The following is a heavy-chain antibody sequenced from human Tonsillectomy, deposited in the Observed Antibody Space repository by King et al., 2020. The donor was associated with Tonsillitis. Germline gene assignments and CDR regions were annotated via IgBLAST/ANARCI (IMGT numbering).Heavy chain of an antibody. CDR1: GGTFSSSA. D-gene: IGHD3-10*01. V-gene: IGHV1-69*09. CDR3: AGYTFVCVHPYGSHY. Sequence: QLVQSGAEVKKPGSSVKVSCKASGGTFSSSAISWVRQAPGQGLEWMGRIIPILDITNYAQKFQGRVTITADKSTSTAHMELSSLRSEDTAVYYCAGYTFVCVHPYGSHYWRQGTLVPVSS. J-gene: IGHJ4*02. CDR2: IIPILDIT.